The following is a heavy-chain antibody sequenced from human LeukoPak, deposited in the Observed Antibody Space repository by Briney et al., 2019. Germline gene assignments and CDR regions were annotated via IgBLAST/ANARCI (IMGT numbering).Heavy chain of an antibody. CDR3: AKVKGGMDKAFDI. CDR1: GFTVNSKY. J-gene: IGHJ3*02. V-gene: IGHV3-53*01. Sequence: GGSLRLSCAASGFTVNSKYMSWVRQAPGTGLEWVSVVYSGGQTYYADSVKGRFTISRDISKNTLYLQMNSLRADDTAVYYCAKVKGGMDKAFDIWGQGTMVTVSS. CDR2: VYSGGQT. D-gene: IGHD2-15*01.